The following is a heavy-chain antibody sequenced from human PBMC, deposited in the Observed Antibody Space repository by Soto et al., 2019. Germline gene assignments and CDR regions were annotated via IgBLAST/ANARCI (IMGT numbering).Heavy chain of an antibody. CDR1: GFTFSSYG. CDR2: ISYDGSNK. J-gene: IGHJ4*02. Sequence: QVQLVESGGGVVQPGRSLRLSCAASGFTFSSYGMHWVRQAPGKGLEWVAVISYDGSNKYYADSVKGRFTISRDNSKNTLYLQMNSLRAEDTAVYYCARSPYSGCYWAYFDYWGQGTLVTVSS. D-gene: IGHD1-26*01. CDR3: ARSPYSGCYWAYFDY. V-gene: IGHV3-30*03.